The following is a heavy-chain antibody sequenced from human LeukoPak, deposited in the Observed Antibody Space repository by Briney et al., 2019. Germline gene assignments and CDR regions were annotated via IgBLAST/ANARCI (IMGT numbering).Heavy chain of an antibody. CDR3: AKQGAVRQDYYMDV. CDR1: GDSFSSYA. V-gene: IGHV1-69*06. Sequence: APVKVSCKASGDSFSSYAITWVRQAPGQGLEWLGRVIPIFGTANYPQKFQGRVTITADIFSSTVYIEMTNLTSDDTAVYFCAKQGAVRQDYYMDVWGDGTTVSVS. CDR2: VIPIFGTA. D-gene: IGHD3-16*01. J-gene: IGHJ6*03.